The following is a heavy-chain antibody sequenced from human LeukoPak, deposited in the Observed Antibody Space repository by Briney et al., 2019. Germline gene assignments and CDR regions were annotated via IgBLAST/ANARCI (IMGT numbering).Heavy chain of an antibody. CDR2: HFASNK. J-gene: IGHJ4*02. D-gene: IGHD2-2*01. V-gene: IGHV3-33*01. Sequence: TGRSLRLSCAASGFSFSSYGMHWVRQAPGKGLEWVARHFASNKYYAESVRGRFTMSRDNSKSTLYLQMDSLRVEDTAVYYCARDLCSTTSCFDYWGQGTLVSVSS. CDR1: GFSFSSYG. CDR3: ARDLCSTTSCFDY.